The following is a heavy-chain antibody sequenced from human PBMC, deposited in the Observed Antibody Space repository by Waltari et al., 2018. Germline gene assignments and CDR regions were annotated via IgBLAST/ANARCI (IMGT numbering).Heavy chain of an antibody. CDR2: INYSGGT. D-gene: IGHD3-22*01. Sequence: QLQLQESGPGLVKPSETLSLTCTVSGGSVSSSSYYWGWIRQPPGKGLEWIGSINYSGGTYYHPSIKVRVTISVDTSKNQFSLKVNSVPAADTAVYSCARRAPDSSGSQYYFDHWGQGTLVTVSS. CDR3: ARRAPDSSGSQYYFDH. J-gene: IGHJ4*02. CDR1: GGSVSSSSYY. V-gene: IGHV4-39*01.